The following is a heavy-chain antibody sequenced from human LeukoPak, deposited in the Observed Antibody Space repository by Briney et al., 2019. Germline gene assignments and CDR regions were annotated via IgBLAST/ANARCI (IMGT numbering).Heavy chain of an antibody. J-gene: IGHJ4*02. Sequence: PSETLSLTCAVSGGSISSSNWWSWVRQPPGKGLEWIGEIYHSGSTNYNPSLKSRVTISVDKSKNQFSLKLSSVTAADTAVYYCARLPSTYYDSSGYYYGDYWGQGTLVTVSS. CDR1: GGSISSSNW. CDR2: IYHSGST. D-gene: IGHD3-22*01. V-gene: IGHV4-4*02. CDR3: ARLPSTYYDSSGYYYGDY.